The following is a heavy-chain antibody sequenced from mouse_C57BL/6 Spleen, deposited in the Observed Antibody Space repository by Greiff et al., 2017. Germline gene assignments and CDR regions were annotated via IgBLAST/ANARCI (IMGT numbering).Heavy chain of an antibody. CDR2: INPNNGGT. CDR3: ARDSNYDD. D-gene: IGHD2-5*01. CDR1: GYTFTDYY. V-gene: IGHV1-26*01. J-gene: IGHJ2*01. Sequence: VQLQQSGPELVKPGASVKISCKASGYTFTDYYMNWVKQSHGKSLEWIGDINPNNGGTSYNQKFKGKATLTVDKSSSTAYMELRSLTSEDSAVYYCARDSNYDDWGQGTTLTVSS.